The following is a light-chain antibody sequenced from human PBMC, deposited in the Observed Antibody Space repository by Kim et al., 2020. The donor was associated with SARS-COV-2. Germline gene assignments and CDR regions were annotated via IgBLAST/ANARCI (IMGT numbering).Light chain of an antibody. V-gene: IGLV7-46*01. CDR3: VLSYCGVVV. J-gene: IGLJ2*01. CDR2: ETL. Sequence: QAVVTQEPSPTVSPGGTVTLTCGASTGTVTSGHYPYWFQQKSGQAPRTLIYETLNRHSWTPGRFSCSLLGGKAALTISGAQPEDETEYYCVLSYCGVVVFGGGTQLTVL. CDR1: TGTVTSGHY.